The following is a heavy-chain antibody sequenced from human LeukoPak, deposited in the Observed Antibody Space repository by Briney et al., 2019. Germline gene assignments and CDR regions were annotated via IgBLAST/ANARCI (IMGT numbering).Heavy chain of an antibody. V-gene: IGHV3-48*02. D-gene: IGHD5-24*01. J-gene: IGHJ4*02. CDR1: GFTFSTYR. CDR2: ISSSSNTI. CDR3: ARQDGYYLDY. Sequence: GGSLRLSCAASGFTFSTYRMNWVRQAPGKGLEWVSYISSSSNTIYYADSVKGRFTISRDNAKNSLYLQMNSLRDEDTAVYYCARQDGYYLDYWGQGTLVTVSS.